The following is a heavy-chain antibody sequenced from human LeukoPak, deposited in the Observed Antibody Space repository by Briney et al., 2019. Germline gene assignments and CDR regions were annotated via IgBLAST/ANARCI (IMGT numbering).Heavy chain of an antibody. CDR2: IYSGGST. J-gene: IGHJ4*02. V-gene: IGHV3-53*05. CDR3: ARDGDPSGQATYGDYPFDY. Sequence: GGSLRLSCAASGFTVSSNYMSWVRQAPGKGLEWVSVIYSGGSTYYADSVKGRFTISRDNSKNTLYLQMNSLRAEDTAVYYCARDGDPSGQATYGDYPFDYWGQGTLVTVSS. CDR1: GFTVSSNY. D-gene: IGHD4-17*01.